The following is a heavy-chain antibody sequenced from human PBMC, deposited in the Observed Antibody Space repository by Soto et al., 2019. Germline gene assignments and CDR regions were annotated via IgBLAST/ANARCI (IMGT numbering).Heavy chain of an antibody. Sequence: PSETLSLTCTVSGGSVSSGSYYWSWIRQPPGKGLERIGYIYYSGSTNYNPSLKSRVTISVDTSKNQFSLKLSSVTAADTAVYYCARVVRDSSGYYTFFDYWGQGTLVTVFS. CDR1: GGSVSSGSYY. J-gene: IGHJ4*02. V-gene: IGHV4-61*01. CDR3: ARVVRDSSGYYTFFDY. CDR2: IYYSGST. D-gene: IGHD3-22*01.